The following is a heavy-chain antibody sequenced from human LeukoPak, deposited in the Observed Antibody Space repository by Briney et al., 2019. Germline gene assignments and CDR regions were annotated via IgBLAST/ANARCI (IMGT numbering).Heavy chain of an antibody. J-gene: IGHJ5*02. CDR2: ISAYNGNT. V-gene: IGHV1-18*01. CDR3: ARASLGYCSGGSCYISP. CDR1: GYTFTSYG. Sequence: GASVKVSCKASGYTFTSYGISWVRQAPGQGLEWMGWISAYNGNTNYAQKLQGRVTMTTDTSTSTACMELRSLRSDDTAVYYCARASLGYCSGGSCYISPWGQGTLVTVSS. D-gene: IGHD2-15*01.